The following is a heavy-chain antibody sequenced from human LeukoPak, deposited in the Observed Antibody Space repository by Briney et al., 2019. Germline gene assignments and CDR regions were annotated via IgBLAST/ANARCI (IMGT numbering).Heavy chain of an antibody. CDR2: ISSSSSYL. D-gene: IGHD3-10*01. CDR3: ARCLYYGSGSYEYYFDY. Sequence: GGSLRLSCAASGFTFSSYSMNWVRQAPGKGLEWVSSISSSSSYLYYADSVKGRFTISRDNSKNTLYLQMNSLRAEDTAVYYCARCLYYGSGSYEYYFDYWGQGTLVTVSS. J-gene: IGHJ4*02. V-gene: IGHV3-21*01. CDR1: GFTFSSYS.